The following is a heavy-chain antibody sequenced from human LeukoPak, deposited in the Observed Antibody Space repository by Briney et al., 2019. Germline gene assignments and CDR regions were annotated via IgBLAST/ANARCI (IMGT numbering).Heavy chain of an antibody. D-gene: IGHD5-24*01. CDR3: ARGTMHFDS. J-gene: IGHJ4*02. CDR2: INPHSGDT. Sequence: ASVKVSCKASGYTFTGYYMHWVRQAPGQGLEWMGWINPHSGDTKYAQKFQGRVTMTRDTPISTAYMELSRLKSDDRAVYYCARGTMHFDSWGQGILVTVSS. CDR1: GYTFTGYY. V-gene: IGHV1-2*02.